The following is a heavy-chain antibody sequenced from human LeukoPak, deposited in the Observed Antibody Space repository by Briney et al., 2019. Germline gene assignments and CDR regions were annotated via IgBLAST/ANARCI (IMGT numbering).Heavy chain of an antibody. D-gene: IGHD3-22*01. CDR3: ARDLAAITTGSHNWFDP. Sequence: ASVKVSCKASGYTFTGYYMHWVRQAPGQGLEWMGWINPKSGGTNYAKKFQGRVTMTRDTSISTAFMELSRLTSDDTAVYYCARDLAAITTGSHNWFDPWGQGTLVTASS. CDR2: INPKSGGT. V-gene: IGHV1-2*02. J-gene: IGHJ5*02. CDR1: GYTFTGYY.